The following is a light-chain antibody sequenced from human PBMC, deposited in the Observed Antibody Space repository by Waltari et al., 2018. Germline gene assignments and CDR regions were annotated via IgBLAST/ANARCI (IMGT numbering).Light chain of an antibody. CDR3: QSYDSSLSGSGV. V-gene: IGLV1-40*01. Sequence: QSVLTQPPSVSGAPGQRVTISCTGSSSNIGAGYDVHWYQQPPGTAPKLLMYGNSNRPSGVPDRFVGSESGTSASLAITGLQAEDEADYYCQSYDSSLSGSGVFGGGTKLTVL. CDR2: GNS. J-gene: IGLJ2*01. CDR1: SSNIGAGYD.